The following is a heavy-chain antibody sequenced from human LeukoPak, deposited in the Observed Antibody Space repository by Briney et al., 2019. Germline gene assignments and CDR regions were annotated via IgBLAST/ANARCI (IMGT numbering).Heavy chain of an antibody. CDR1: GFTFSSYA. D-gene: IGHD4-17*01. CDR2: ISGSGGST. J-gene: IGHJ4*02. CDR3: ALTTVTTYSFDY. Sequence: GGSLRLSCAASGFTFSSYAMSWVRQAPGKGLEWVPAISGSGGSTYYADSVKGRFTISRDNSKNTLYLQMNSLRAEDTAVYYCALTTVTTYSFDYWGQGTLVTVSS. V-gene: IGHV3-23*01.